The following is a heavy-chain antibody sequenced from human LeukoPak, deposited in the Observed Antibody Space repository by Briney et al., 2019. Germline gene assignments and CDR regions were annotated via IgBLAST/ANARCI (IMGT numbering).Heavy chain of an antibody. Sequence: GGSPRLSCAASGFTFSSYAMHWVRQAPGKGLEWVAVISYDGSNKYYADSVKGRFTISRDNSKNTLYLQMNSLRAEDTAVYYCARDHWALYYYDSSGPAYWGQGTLVTVSS. CDR1: GFTFSSYA. CDR3: ARDHWALYYYDSSGPAY. D-gene: IGHD3-22*01. J-gene: IGHJ4*02. V-gene: IGHV3-30-3*01. CDR2: ISYDGSNK.